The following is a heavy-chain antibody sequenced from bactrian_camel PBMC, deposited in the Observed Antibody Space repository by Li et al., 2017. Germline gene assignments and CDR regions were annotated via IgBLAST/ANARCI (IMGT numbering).Heavy chain of an antibody. Sequence: HVQLVESGGGSVQAGGSLRLSCAASGNTYNPCSMGWFRQAPGKEREGVAAIRRYSGTTFYADSVKGRFTISRDNANTISLMMSSLKPEDTAMYYCAIPDTCASLEFGYSGQGTQVIVS. CDR1: GNTYNPCS. J-gene: IGHJ6*01. CDR2: IRRYSGTT. V-gene: IGHV3-3*01. CDR3: AIPDTCASLEFGY.